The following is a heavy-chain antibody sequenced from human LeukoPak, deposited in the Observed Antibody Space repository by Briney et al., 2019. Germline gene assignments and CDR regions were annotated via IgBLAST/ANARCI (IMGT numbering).Heavy chain of an antibody. V-gene: IGHV1-46*01. J-gene: IGHJ5*02. D-gene: IGHD5-18*01. CDR3: ARDTAAPEGVWFDP. CDR2: INPSGGST. Sequence: ASVKVSCKASGYTFTSYYMHWVRQAPGQGLEWMGIINPSGGSTSYAQKFQGRVTMTRDTSISTAYMELSRLRSDDTAVYYCARDTAAPEGVWFDPWGQGTLVTVSS. CDR1: GYTFTSYY.